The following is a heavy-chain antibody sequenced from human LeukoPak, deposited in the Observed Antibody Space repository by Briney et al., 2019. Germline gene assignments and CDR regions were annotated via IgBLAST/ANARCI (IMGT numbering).Heavy chain of an antibody. CDR3: ARSVSVALGPDY. J-gene: IGHJ4*02. Sequence: PSETLSLTCTVSGGSISSGGYYWRWIRQHPGKGLEWIGYIYYSGSTYYNPSLKSRVTISVDTSKNQFSLKLSSVTAADTAVYYCARSVSVALGPDYWGQGTLVTVSS. V-gene: IGHV4-31*03. CDR1: GGSISSGGYY. D-gene: IGHD6-19*01. CDR2: IYYSGST.